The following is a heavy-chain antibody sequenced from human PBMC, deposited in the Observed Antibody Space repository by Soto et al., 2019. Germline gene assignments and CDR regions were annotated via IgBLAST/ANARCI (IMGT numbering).Heavy chain of an antibody. CDR3: ARGPLAVITERQCDY. D-gene: IGHD1-20*01. CDR1: GDSVSSGSYY. Sequence: QVQLQESGPGLVKPSETLSLTCTVSGDSVSSGSYYWSWIRQPPGKGLEWIGYIFYSGSTNYNPSITSRVTISVDTSKNQFSLNLNSVTAADTAVYYCARGPLAVITERQCDYWGQGILVTVSS. V-gene: IGHV4-61*01. CDR2: IFYSGST. J-gene: IGHJ4*02.